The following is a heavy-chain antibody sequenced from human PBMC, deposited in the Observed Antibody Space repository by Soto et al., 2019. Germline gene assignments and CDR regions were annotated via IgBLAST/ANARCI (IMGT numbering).Heavy chain of an antibody. CDR2: IIPIFGTT. D-gene: IGHD3-10*01. Sequence: QVHLVQSGAEVKKPGSSVKVSCKISGDTFSTYGISWMRQAHGQRLEWMGEIIPIFGTTNDAQKFQDRLTITADETTRTVDMELGTLRSDDTPVYYCARVNYKSGSGKWFDPWGQGTLVIVSS. CDR1: GDTFSTYG. V-gene: IGHV1-69*01. J-gene: IGHJ5*02. CDR3: ARVNYKSGSGKWFDP.